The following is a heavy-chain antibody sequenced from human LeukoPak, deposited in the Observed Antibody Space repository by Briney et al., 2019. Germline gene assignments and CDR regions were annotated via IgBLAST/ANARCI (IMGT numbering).Heavy chain of an antibody. Sequence: XTVSGGSISXGSYYWSWIGQPAGKGLEWIVRIYTSGSTNDNPSLKSRVTISVDTSKNQFSLKLSSVTAADTAVYYCARDQGSSSWHTFDYWGQGTLVTVSS. CDR3: ARDQGSSSWHTFDY. V-gene: IGHV4-61*02. CDR2: IYTSGST. J-gene: IGHJ4*02. CDR1: GGSISXGSYY. D-gene: IGHD6-13*01.